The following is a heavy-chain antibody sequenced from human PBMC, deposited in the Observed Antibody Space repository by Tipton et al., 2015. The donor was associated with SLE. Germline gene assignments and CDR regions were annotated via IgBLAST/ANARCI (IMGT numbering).Heavy chain of an antibody. D-gene: IGHD4/OR15-4a*01. V-gene: IGHV4-30-2*01. J-gene: IGHJ4*02. CDR2: IHHSGST. CDR3: AREVKGGAADS. Sequence: TLSLTCSVSGGSINSNYWIWIRQPPGKTLEWIGYIHHSGSTYYNPSLKSRVTISVDRSKNQVSLKLNSVTAADTAVYYCAREVKGGAADSWGQGTLVTVSS. CDR1: GGSINSNY.